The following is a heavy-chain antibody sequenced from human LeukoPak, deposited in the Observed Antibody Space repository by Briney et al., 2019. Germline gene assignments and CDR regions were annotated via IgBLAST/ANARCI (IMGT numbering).Heavy chain of an antibody. V-gene: IGHV3-48*03. J-gene: IGHJ4*02. D-gene: IGHD3-3*01. CDR1: GFTFSSYE. Sequence: PGGSLRLSCAASGFTFSSYEMNWVRQAPGKGLEWVSYISSSGSTIYYADSVKGRFTISRDNAENSLYLQMNSLRAEDTAVYYCARSEWLLIDYWGQGTLVTVSS. CDR2: ISSSGSTI. CDR3: ARSEWLLIDY.